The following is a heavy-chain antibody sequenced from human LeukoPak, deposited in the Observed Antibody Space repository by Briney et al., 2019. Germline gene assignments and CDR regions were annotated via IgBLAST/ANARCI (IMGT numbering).Heavy chain of an antibody. D-gene: IGHD4-11*01. Sequence: SETLSLTCTVSGGSISSYYWSWIRQPPGKGLEWIGYIYYSGSTNYNLSLKSRVTTSVDTSKNQFSLELSSVTAADTAAYYCAAYDYSNSYYFDYWGQGTLVTVSS. J-gene: IGHJ4*02. CDR3: AAYDYSNSYYFDY. CDR1: GGSISSYY. CDR2: IYYSGST. V-gene: IGHV4-59*01.